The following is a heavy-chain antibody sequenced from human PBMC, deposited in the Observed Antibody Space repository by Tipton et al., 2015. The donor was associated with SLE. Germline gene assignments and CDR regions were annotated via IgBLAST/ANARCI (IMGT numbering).Heavy chain of an antibody. CDR3: ASLSETRENY. J-gene: IGHJ4*02. CDR1: EFAFRSYD. V-gene: IGHV3-30*03. CDR2: ISYDGSKK. Sequence: SLRLSCAASEFAFRSYDIHWVRQAPGKGLDWVAMISYDGSKKYFADSVRGRFTISRHNSNNTAFLQVHSLRPEDTGVYYCASLSETRENYWGQGTLVTVSS.